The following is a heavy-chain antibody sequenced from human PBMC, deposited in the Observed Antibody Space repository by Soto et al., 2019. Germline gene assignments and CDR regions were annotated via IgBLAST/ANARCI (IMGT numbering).Heavy chain of an antibody. CDR2: ISYDGSNK. V-gene: IGHV3-30-3*01. Sequence: QVQLVESGGGVVQPGRSLRLSCAASGFTFSSYAMHWVRQAPGKGLEWVAVISYDGSNKYYADSVKGRFTISRDNSKNTLYLQMNSLRAEDTAVYYCARDAEYYYDSRGYYRDYGNHFDYWGQGTLVTVSS. CDR3: ARDAEYYYDSRGYYRDYGNHFDY. CDR1: GFTFSSYA. J-gene: IGHJ4*02. D-gene: IGHD3-22*01.